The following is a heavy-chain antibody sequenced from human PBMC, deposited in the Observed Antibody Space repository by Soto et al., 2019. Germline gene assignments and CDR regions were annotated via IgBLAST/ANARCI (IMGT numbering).Heavy chain of an antibody. CDR1: GDSVSSNSAA. D-gene: IGHD1-1*01. V-gene: IGHV6-1*01. J-gene: IGHJ6*02. CDR2: AFYRSTWYN. CDR3: ARSRYKEGGSNYGMDV. Sequence: SQTLSLTCAISGDSVSSNSAAWNWIRQSPSRGLEWLGRAFYRSTWYNDYAGSVKSRITINPDTSKNQFSLQLNSVTPEDSAVYYCARSRYKEGGSNYGMDVWGQGTTVTVSS.